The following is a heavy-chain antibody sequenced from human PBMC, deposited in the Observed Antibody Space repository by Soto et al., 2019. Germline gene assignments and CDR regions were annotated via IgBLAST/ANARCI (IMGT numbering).Heavy chain of an antibody. J-gene: IGHJ4*02. CDR2: SRDKGNSYST. CDR1: GFTFSDYY. V-gene: IGHV3-72*01. Sequence: EVHLVESGGGLVQPGGSLRLSCAGSGFTFSDYYIDWVRQAPGKGLEWVGRSRDKGNSYSTDYAASVKGRFSFSRDTSKISLYLQMNSLKADDSSLYYCDRSFPGTTSFDSGGQGTLVTVSS. D-gene: IGHD1-7*01. CDR3: DRSFPGTTSFDS.